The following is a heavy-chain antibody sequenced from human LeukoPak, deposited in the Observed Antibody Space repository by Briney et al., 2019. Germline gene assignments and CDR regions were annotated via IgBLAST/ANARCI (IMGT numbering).Heavy chain of an antibody. D-gene: IGHD3-16*01. CDR2: ISSSSTYI. CDR3: ARDYEEVGFDY. J-gene: IGHJ4*02. CDR1: GFTFSSYA. V-gene: IGHV3-21*01. Sequence: GGSLRLSCAASGFTFSSYAMSWVRQAPGKGLEWVSSISSSSTYIYYADSVKGRFTISRDNTMNSLYLQLNSLRVEDTAVYYCARDYEEVGFDYWGQGTLVTVSS.